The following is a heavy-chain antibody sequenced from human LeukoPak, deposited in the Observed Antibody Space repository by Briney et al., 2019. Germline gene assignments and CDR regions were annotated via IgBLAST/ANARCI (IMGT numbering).Heavy chain of an antibody. V-gene: IGHV3-33*01. CDR1: GFTFSSYG. CDR3: ARDSWIAAAGNFDY. J-gene: IGHJ4*02. Sequence: GRSLRLSRAASGFTFSSYGMHWVRQAPGKGLEWVAVIWYDGSNKYYADSVKGRFTISRDNSKNTLYLQMNSLRAGDTAVYYCARDSWIAAAGNFDYWGQGTLVTVSS. D-gene: IGHD6-13*01. CDR2: IWYDGSNK.